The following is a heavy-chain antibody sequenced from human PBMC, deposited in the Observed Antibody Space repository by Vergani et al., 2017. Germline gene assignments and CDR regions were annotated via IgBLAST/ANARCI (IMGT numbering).Heavy chain of an antibody. V-gene: IGHV4-34*01. D-gene: IGHD2-21*01. CDR1: GGSFSGYY. J-gene: IGHJ6*03. CDR3: ARASHCINCYSEGPNGPGYYYMDV. Sequence: VQLQQWGAGLLKPSETLSLTCAVYGGSFSGYYWSWIRQPPGKGLEWIGEINHSGSTNYNPSLKSRVTISVDTSKNQFSLKLSSVTAADTAVYYCARASHCINCYSEGPNGPGYYYMDVWGKGTTVTVSS. CDR2: INHSGST.